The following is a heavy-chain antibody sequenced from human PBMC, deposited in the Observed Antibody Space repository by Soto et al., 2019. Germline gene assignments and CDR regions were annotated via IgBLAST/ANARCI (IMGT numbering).Heavy chain of an antibody. J-gene: IGHJ5*02. CDR2: TYYRSKWYN. V-gene: IGHV6-1*01. Sequence: SQTLSLPCAISGDSVSSNSAAWNWIRQSPSRGLEWLGRTYYRSKWYNDYAVSVKSRITINPDTSKNQFSLQLNSVTPEDTAVYYCARGTFVEGGWTSGFDPWGQGTLVTVSS. D-gene: IGHD6-19*01. CDR3: ARGTFVEGGWTSGFDP. CDR1: GDSVSSNSAA.